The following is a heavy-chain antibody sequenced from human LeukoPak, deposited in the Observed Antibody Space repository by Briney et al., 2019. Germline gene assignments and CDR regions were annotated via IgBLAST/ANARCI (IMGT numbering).Heavy chain of an antibody. D-gene: IGHD2-15*01. CDR3: ARGVVTGRGI. J-gene: IGHJ3*02. CDR1: GGSISSGTYY. CDR2: IYYSGST. V-gene: IGHV4-39*07. Sequence: SETLSLTCTVSGGSISSGTYYWAWIRQPPGKGLEWIGNIYYSGSTYYNPSLKSRVTISVDTSKNQFSLKLSSVTAADTAVYYCARGVVTGRGIWGQGTMVTVSS.